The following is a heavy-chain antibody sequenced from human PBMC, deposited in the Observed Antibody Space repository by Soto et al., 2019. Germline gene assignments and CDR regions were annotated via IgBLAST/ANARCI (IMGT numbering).Heavy chain of an antibody. CDR2: ISYDGSNK. J-gene: IGHJ4*02. D-gene: IGHD6-13*01. CDR3: VKGADSRSWYYFHY. V-gene: IGHV3-30*18. CDR1: GFTFSSYG. Sequence: GGSLRLSCAASGFTFSSYGMHWVRQAPGKGLEWVAVISYDGSNKYYADSVKGRFTISRDNSKNTLYLQMNSLRAEDTAVYYYVKGADSRSWYYFHYWGQGTLVTVSS.